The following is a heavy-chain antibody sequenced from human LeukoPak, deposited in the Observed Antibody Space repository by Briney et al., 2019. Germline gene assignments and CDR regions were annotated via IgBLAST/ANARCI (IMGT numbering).Heavy chain of an antibody. D-gene: IGHD1-26*01. CDR2: IYYSGST. CDR1: GGSISSYY. Sequence: PSETLSLTCTVSGGSISSYYWSWIRQPPGKGLERIGYIYYSGSTNYNPSLKSRVTISVDTSKNQFSLKLSSVTAADTAVYYCARSPLGPYGGSPEGYWGKGTLVTVSS. CDR3: ARSPLGPYGGSPEGY. J-gene: IGHJ4*02. V-gene: IGHV4-59*01.